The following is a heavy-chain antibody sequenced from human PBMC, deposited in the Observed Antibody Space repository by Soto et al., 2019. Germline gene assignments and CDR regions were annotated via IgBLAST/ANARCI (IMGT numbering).Heavy chain of an antibody. CDR1: GFTVSSNN. CDR2: IYSGGST. Sequence: GGSLRLSCAASGFTVSSNNMSWVRQAPGKGLEWVSVIYSGGSTYYADSVKGRFTISRDNSKNTLYLQMNSLRAEDTAVYYCAREQYSSGWYHAFDIWGQGTMVTVSS. D-gene: IGHD6-19*01. J-gene: IGHJ3*02. V-gene: IGHV3-53*01. CDR3: AREQYSSGWYHAFDI.